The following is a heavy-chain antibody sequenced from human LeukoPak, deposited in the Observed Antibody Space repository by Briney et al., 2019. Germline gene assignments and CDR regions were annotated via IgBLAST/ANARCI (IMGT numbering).Heavy chain of an antibody. V-gene: IGHV4-34*01. CDR1: GGSFSGYY. D-gene: IGHD2-2*01. CDR2: INHSGST. J-gene: IGHJ4*02. Sequence: SETLSLTCAVYGGSFSGYYWSWIRQPPGKGLEWIGEINHSGSTNYNPSLKSRVTISVDTSKNQFSLKLSSVTAADTAMYYCARGIPAALSDWGQGTLVTVSS. CDR3: ARGIPAALSD.